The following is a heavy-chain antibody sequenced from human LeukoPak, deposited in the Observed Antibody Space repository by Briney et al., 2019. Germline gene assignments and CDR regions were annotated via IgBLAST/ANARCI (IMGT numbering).Heavy chain of an antibody. J-gene: IGHJ5*02. CDR3: ARDAKDDGRFDP. CDR2: ISGSGGTV. V-gene: IGHV3-48*03. D-gene: IGHD1-1*01. CDR1: DFTFSSYE. Sequence: GGSLRLSCAASDFTFSSYEMNWVRQAPGKGLEGVSFISGSGGTVYYADSVKGRFTISRDNAKNSLYLQMNSLRVEDTAVYYCARDAKDDGRFDPWGQGTLVTVSS.